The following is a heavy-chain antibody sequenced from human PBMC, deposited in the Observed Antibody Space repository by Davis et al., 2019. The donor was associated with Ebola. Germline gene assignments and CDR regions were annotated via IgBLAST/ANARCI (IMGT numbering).Heavy chain of an antibody. CDR2: ISPSASRM. CDR3: VPGTWI. CDR1: GFTFSDYE. J-gene: IGHJ4*02. V-gene: IGHV3-48*03. D-gene: IGHD5-18*01. Sequence: GGSLRLSCTASGFTFSDYEMNCVRKTPEKGLEWVSYISPSASRMFYAESVKGRFTISSDDAKHSLFLQMNSLRVEDTAVYYCVPGTWIRGQGRLVTVSS.